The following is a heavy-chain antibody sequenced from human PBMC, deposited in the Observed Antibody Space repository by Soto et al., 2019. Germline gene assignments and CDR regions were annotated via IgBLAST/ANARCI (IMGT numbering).Heavy chain of an antibody. V-gene: IGHV4-31*03. CDR3: ARKANAYVPLNYGMDV. CDR2: IYYSGSN. CDR1: GGSISSGGYY. J-gene: IGHJ6*02. D-gene: IGHD3-16*01. Sequence: QVQLQESGPGLVKPSQTLSLTCTVSGGSISSGGYYWSWIRQHPGKGLEWIGYIYYSGSNYYNPSLKSRVTISVDTSKKQYYLKLSSVNAADTAVYYCARKANAYVPLNYGMDVWGQGTTVTVSS.